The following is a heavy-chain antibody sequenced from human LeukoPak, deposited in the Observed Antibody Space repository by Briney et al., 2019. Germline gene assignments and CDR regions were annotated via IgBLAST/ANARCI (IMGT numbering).Heavy chain of an antibody. D-gene: IGHD4-17*01. CDR2: MYHSGST. CDR3: ARLSTVTTSFDY. Sequence: SETLSLICTVSGYSISSGHYWGWIRQPPGQGLEWIGSMYHSGSTYYNPPLKSRVTISEDTSKNQFSLKLRSVTAADTAVYYCARLSTVTTSFDYWGQGTLVTVSS. V-gene: IGHV4-38-2*02. J-gene: IGHJ4*02. CDR1: GYSISSGHY.